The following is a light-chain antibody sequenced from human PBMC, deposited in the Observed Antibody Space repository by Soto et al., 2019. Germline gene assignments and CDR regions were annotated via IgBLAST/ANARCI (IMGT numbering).Light chain of an antibody. V-gene: IGKV3-11*01. CDR2: GAS. CDR1: QSVSSN. J-gene: IGKJ5*01. Sequence: EIVLTQSPATLSLSPGERATLSCRASQSVSSNLAWYQQKPGQAPRLLIYGASTRATGIPARFSGSGSGTEFTLTINSLQSEDFAVYYCQHRSIWPVSFGQGTRLEMK. CDR3: QHRSIWPVS.